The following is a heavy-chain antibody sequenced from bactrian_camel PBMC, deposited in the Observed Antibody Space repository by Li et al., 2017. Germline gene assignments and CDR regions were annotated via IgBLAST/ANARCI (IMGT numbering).Heavy chain of an antibody. CDR1: GSTHLGC. Sequence: HVQLVESGGGSAQAGGSLRLSCVISGSTHLGCMGWFRQAPGEEREGVAVLWIGGATTTYADSVKGRFIITRDKAKDLVYLQMNGLQPEDTGMYYCAADQLYGTCRDVLDFPARGQGTQVTVS. D-gene: IGHD6*01. V-gene: IGHV3S53*01. CDR2: LWIGGATT. J-gene: IGHJ4*01. CDR3: AADQLYGTCRDVLDFPA.